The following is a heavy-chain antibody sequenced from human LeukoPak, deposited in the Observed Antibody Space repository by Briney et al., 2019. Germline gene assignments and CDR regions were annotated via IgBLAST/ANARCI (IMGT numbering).Heavy chain of an antibody. Sequence: PGGSLRLSCTASGFTFSDAWVTWVRQAPGKGLEWVGRIRSKTSGGTTDYAAPVNGRFTISRDGSKNTIFLQMNSLKTEDTAVYYCNTFNWNSPFDYWGQGTLVTVSS. J-gene: IGHJ4*02. CDR2: IRSKTSGGTT. V-gene: IGHV3-15*01. CDR1: GFTFSDAW. CDR3: NTFNWNSPFDY. D-gene: IGHD1-20*01.